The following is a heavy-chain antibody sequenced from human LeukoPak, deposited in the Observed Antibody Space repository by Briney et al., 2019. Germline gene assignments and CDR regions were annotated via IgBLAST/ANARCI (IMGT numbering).Heavy chain of an antibody. V-gene: IGHV1-69*13. Sequence: ASVKVSCKASGGTFSSYAISWVRQAPGQGLEWMGGIIPIFGTANYAQKFQGRVTITADESTSTAYMELSSLRSEDTAVYYCARAAKPADRPSDYWGQGTLVTVSS. CDR3: ARAAKPADRPSDY. J-gene: IGHJ4*02. D-gene: IGHD1-14*01. CDR1: GGTFSSYA. CDR2: IIPIFGTA.